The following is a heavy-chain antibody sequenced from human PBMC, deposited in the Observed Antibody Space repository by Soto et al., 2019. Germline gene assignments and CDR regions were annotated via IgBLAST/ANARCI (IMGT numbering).Heavy chain of an antibody. V-gene: IGHV3-7*03. CDR3: ARDEAIDY. CDR1: GFTFSNYW. CDR2: IKQDGGDQ. J-gene: IGHJ4*02. Sequence: EVQLVESGGGLVQPGGSLRLSCAASGFTFSNYWMSWVRQAPGKGLEWVANIKQDGGDQYYVDSVKGRFSISRDNAKNSLYLQMNSLRAEDTAVYYCARDEAIDYWGQGPLVTVSS.